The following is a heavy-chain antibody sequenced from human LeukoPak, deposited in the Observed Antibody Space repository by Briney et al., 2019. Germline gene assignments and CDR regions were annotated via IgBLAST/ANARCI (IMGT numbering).Heavy chain of an antibody. D-gene: IGHD3-22*01. CDR3: ARIRVSDSSGCATGGFDP. J-gene: IGHJ5*02. Sequence: SGPTLVNPTQTLTLTCTFSGFSLSTSGMCVSWIRQPPVKALEWLALIDWDDDKYYSTSLKTRLTISKDTSKNQVVLTMTNMDPVDTATYYCARIRVSDSSGCATGGFDPWGQGTLVTVSS. CDR2: IDWDDDK. CDR1: GFSLSTSGMC. V-gene: IGHV2-70*01.